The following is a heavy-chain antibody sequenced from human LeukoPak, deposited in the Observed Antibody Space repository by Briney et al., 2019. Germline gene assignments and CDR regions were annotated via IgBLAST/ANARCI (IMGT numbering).Heavy chain of an antibody. CDR2: INWNGGST. Sequence: GGSLRLSCAASGFTFDDYGMSWVRQAPGKGQEWVSGINWNGGSTGYADSVKGRFTISRDNAKNSLYLQMNSLRAEDTALYYCARARSYDILTGSDYWGQGTLVTVSS. D-gene: IGHD3-9*01. CDR1: GFTFDDYG. V-gene: IGHV3-20*04. CDR3: ARARSYDILTGSDY. J-gene: IGHJ4*02.